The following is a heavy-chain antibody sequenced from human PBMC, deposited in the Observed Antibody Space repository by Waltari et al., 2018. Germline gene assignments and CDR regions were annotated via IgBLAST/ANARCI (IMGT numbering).Heavy chain of an antibody. J-gene: IGHJ6*03. Sequence: QVQLQESGPGLVKPSETLSLTCTVSGGSISSYYWSWIRQPPGKGLEWIGYIYYSGSTNYNPPLKSRVTISVDTSKNQFSLKLSSVTAADTAVYYCARVAYYYGSGSYYKRSRYYYMDVWGKGTTVTVSS. CDR3: ARVAYYYGSGSYYKRSRYYYMDV. V-gene: IGHV4-59*01. D-gene: IGHD3-10*01. CDR1: GGSISSYY. CDR2: IYYSGST.